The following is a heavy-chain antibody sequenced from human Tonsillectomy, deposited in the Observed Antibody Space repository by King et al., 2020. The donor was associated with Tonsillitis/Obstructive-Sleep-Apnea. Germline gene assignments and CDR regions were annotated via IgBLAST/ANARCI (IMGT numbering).Heavy chain of an antibody. J-gene: IGHJ6*03. CDR3: ARAGSIAAQFYYYMDV. D-gene: IGHD6-13*01. V-gene: IGHV1-18*01. CDR1: GYTFSSYG. Sequence: LVQSGAEVKKPGASVKVSCKASGYTFSSYGISWARQAPGQGLEWMGWISAYNDNTNYAQKLQGRVTMTTDTSTSPAYMELRSLRSDDTAVYYCARAGSIAAQFYYYMDVWGKGTTVTVSS. CDR2: ISAYNDNT.